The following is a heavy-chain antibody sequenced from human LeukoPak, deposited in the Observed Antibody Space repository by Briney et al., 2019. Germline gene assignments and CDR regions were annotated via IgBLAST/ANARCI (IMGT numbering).Heavy chain of an antibody. CDR2: INHSGST. V-gene: IGHV4-34*01. CDR1: GGSFSGYY. J-gene: IGHJ4*02. CDR3: ARSLDYQAY. Sequence: SETLSLTCAVYGGSFSGYYWSWIRQPPGKGLEWIGEINHSGSTNYNPSLKSRVTISVDTSKNQFSLKLSSVTAADTAVYYCARSLDYQAYWGQGTLVTVSS. D-gene: IGHD4-11*01.